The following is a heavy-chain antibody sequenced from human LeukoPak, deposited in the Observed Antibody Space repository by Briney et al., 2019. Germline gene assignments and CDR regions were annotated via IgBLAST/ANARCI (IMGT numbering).Heavy chain of an antibody. J-gene: IGHJ4*02. CDR2: ISSSGSTI. CDR3: ARQALSAYYYDSSGYYCDY. D-gene: IGHD3-22*01. Sequence: GGSLRLSCAASGFTFRDYYMSWIRQAPGKGLEWVSYISSSGSTIYYADSVKGRFTISRDNAKNSLYLQMNSLRAEDTAVYYCARQALSAYYYDSSGYYCDYWGQGTLVTVSS. CDR1: GFTFRDYY. V-gene: IGHV3-11*04.